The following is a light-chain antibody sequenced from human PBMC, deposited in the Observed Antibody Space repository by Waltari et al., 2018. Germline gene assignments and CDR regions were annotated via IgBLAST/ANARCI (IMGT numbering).Light chain of an antibody. CDR3: QQYGTSPRYT. CDR2: GAS. J-gene: IGKJ2*01. V-gene: IGKV3-20*01. CDR1: HYVSINY. Sequence: ENVLTQSPGTLSLSPGESASLSCRASHYVSINYVSWYQQKAGQVPRLLVYGASKRATGIPDRFSASWSGTDFTLTISRLEPEDSAVYYCQQYGTSPRYTFGPGTKVEIK.